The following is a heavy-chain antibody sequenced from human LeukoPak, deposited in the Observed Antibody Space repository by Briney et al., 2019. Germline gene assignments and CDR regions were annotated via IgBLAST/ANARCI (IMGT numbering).Heavy chain of an antibody. V-gene: IGHV4-4*02. Sequence: SGTLSLTCAVSGGSISSSNWWSWVRPPPGKGLEWIGEIYHSGSTNYNPSLKSRVTISVDKSKNQFSLKLSSVTAADTAVYYCARGPIIVVVPAATYFDYWGQGTLVTVSS. CDR1: GGSISSSNW. D-gene: IGHD2-2*01. CDR3: ARGPIIVVVPAATYFDY. CDR2: IYHSGST. J-gene: IGHJ4*02.